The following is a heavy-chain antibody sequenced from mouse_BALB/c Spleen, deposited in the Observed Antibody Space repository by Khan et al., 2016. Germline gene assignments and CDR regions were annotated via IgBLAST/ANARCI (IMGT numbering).Heavy chain of an antibody. CDR3: VRQRGNYEAWFAY. CDR1: GFTFNTYA. V-gene: IGHV10-1*02. J-gene: IGHJ3*01. Sequence: EVQLVESGGGLVQPKGSLKLSCAASGFTFNTYAMNWVRQAPGKGLKWVARIRSKSNNYATYYADSVKDRFTISRDDSQSMLYLQMNNLKTEDTAMYYCVRQRGNYEAWFAYWGQGTLVTVSA. D-gene: IGHD2-1*01. CDR2: IRSKSNNYAT.